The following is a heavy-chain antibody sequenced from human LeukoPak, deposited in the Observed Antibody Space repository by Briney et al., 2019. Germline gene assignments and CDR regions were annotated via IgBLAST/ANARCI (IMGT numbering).Heavy chain of an antibody. CDR1: EYTFTSYD. D-gene: IGHD6-13*01. CDR3: ARARAAAGIDFDY. J-gene: IGHJ4*02. V-gene: IGHV1-8*01. CDR2: MNPNSGNT. Sequence: ASVKVSCKTSEYTFTSYDINWVRQATGQGLEWMGWMNPNSGNTGYAQKFQGRVTMTRNTSISTAYMELSSLRSEDTAVYYCARARAAAGIDFDYWGQGTLVTVSS.